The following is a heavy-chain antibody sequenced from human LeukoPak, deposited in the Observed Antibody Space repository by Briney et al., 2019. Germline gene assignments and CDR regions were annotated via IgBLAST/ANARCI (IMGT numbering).Heavy chain of an antibody. CDR1: GYTFTSYG. CDR3: AEGYCSGGSCSGGYYYGMDV. CDR2: ISAYNGNT. V-gene: IGHV1-18*01. D-gene: IGHD2-15*01. Sequence: ASVKVSCKASGYTFTSYGISWVRQAPGQGLEWMGWISAYNGNTNYAQKLQGRVTMTTDTSTSTAYMELSRLRSDDTAVYYCAEGYCSGGSCSGGYYYGMDVWGQGTTVTVSS. J-gene: IGHJ6*02.